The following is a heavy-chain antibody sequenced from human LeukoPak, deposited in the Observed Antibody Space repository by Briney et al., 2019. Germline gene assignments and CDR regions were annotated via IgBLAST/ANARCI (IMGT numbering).Heavy chain of an antibody. CDR3: ARGRPGMGIVIDY. D-gene: IGHD7-27*01. CDR2: IKQDGSEN. CDR1: GFTFSNHW. V-gene: IGHV3-7*01. J-gene: IGHJ4*02. Sequence: GGSLRLSCAASGFTFSNHWMSWVRQAPGKGLEWVANIKQDGSENYYVDSLKGRFTISRDNAKNSLYLQMNSLRAEDTAIYYCARGRPGMGIVIDYWGQGTLVTVSS.